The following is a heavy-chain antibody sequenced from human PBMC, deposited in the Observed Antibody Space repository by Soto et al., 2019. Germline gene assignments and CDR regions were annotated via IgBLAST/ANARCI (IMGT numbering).Heavy chain of an antibody. J-gene: IGHJ4*02. CDR1: GFTFTSSA. Sequence: GASVKVFGKASGFTFTSSAVQWVRQGRRQRLEWIGWIVVGSGNTNCAQKFKERVTITRDMSTSTAYMEMISLRSEDTTVYYCAAAFSSIRPIRWGQGTL. CDR3: AAAFSSIRPIR. D-gene: IGHD4-17*01. CDR2: IVVGSGNT. V-gene: IGHV1-58*01.